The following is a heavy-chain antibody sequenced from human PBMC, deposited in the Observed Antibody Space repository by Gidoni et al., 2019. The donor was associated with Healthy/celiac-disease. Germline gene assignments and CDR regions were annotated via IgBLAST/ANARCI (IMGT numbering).Heavy chain of an antibody. J-gene: IGHJ6*02. CDR2: INAGNGNT. V-gene: IGHV1-3*01. D-gene: IGHD2-2*01. Sequence: QVQLVQSGAEVKKPGASVKVSCKASGYTFTSYAMHWVRQAPGQRLEWMGWINAGNGNTKYSQKFQGRVTITRDTSASTAYMELSSLRSEDTAVYYCARDLGDQPTYYYYYGMDVWGQGTTVTVSS. CDR1: GYTFTSYA. CDR3: ARDLGDQPTYYYYYGMDV.